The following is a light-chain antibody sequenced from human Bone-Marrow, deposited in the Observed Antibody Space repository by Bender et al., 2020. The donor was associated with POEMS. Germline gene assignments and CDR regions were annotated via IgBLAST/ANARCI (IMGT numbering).Light chain of an antibody. J-gene: IGLJ3*02. V-gene: IGLV1-40*01. CDR1: SSNIGAGYG. Sequence: QSVLTQPPSVSGAPGQTVTISCTGTSSNIGAGYGVNWYQQLPGTAPKLLIYNNENRPSGVPDRLSGSKSGTSASLAITGVQGGDEADYYRQSYDISLSAGVFGGGTKLTAL. CDR3: QSYDISLSAGV. CDR2: NNE.